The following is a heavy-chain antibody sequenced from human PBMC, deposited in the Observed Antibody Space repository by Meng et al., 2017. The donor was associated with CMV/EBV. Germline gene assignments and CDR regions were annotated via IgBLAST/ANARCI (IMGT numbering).Heavy chain of an antibody. Sequence: GSLRLSCTVSGGSISSSSYYWGWIRQPPGKGLEWIGYIYYSGSTNYNPSLKSRVTISVDTSKNQFSLKLSSVTAADTAVYYCARDLRVDSSSYYYFDYWGQGTLVTVSS. CDR2: IYYSGST. CDR1: GGSISSSSYY. V-gene: IGHV4-61*01. D-gene: IGHD6-13*01. J-gene: IGHJ4*02. CDR3: ARDLRVDSSSYYYFDY.